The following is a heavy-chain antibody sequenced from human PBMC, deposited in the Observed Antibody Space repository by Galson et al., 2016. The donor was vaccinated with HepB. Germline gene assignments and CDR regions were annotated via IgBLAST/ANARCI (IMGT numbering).Heavy chain of an antibody. CDR3: ARDRYNCAY. D-gene: IGHD5-24*01. V-gene: IGHV3-23*01. J-gene: IGHJ4*02. Sequence: SLRLSCAASGFTFSNYAMTWVRQAPGKGLEWVSNIGGSDGSTYYADSVKGRFTISRDNSKNTLYLHMNSLRADDTAVYHCARDRYNCAYWGQGTLVTVSS. CDR2: IGGSDGST. CDR1: GFTFSNYA.